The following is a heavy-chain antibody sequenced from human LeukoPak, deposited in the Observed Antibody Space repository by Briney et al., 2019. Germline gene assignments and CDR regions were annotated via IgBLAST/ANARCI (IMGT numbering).Heavy chain of an antibody. CDR2: IKHDGSEK. CDR3: ARDGALAGYGDAFDI. CDR1: GFTFNKYW. D-gene: IGHD6-19*01. J-gene: IGHJ3*02. Sequence: PGGSLRLSCTASGFTFNKYWMTWVRQAPGKGLEWVANIKHDGSEKYFLDSVKGRFDISRDNAKNSLYLQLNSLRADDTAVYYCARDGALAGYGDAFDIWGQGTLVTVSP. V-gene: IGHV3-7*03.